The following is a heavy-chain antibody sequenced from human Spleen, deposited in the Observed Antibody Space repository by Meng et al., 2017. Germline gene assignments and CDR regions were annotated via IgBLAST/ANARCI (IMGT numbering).Heavy chain of an antibody. J-gene: IGHJ3*01. CDR1: GFAFGDNY. CDR2: ISSNGNTI. D-gene: IGHD3-10*01. V-gene: IGHV3-11*04. CDR3: ARVRGSGSLGAFDL. Sequence: GESLKISCAASGFAFGDNYMAWIRQAPGKGLEWLSYISSNGNTIYYADSVKGRFTISRDSAKKSLDLQMTSLRVDDMAVYYCARVRGSGSLGAFDLWGQGTMVTVSS.